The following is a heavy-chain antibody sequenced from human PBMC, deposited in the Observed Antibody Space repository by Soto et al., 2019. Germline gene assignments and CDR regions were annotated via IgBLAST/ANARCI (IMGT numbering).Heavy chain of an antibody. CDR3: ARGARVVADTDNWFDP. CDR2: IYQSGTT. CDR1: GNSISTGYY. V-gene: IGHV4-38-2*01. D-gene: IGHD2-15*01. J-gene: IGHJ5*02. Sequence: SETLSLTCAVSGNSISTGYYWGWIRQSPGKGLEWIGSIYQSGTTYYSPSLKSRVTISVDTSKNQFSLKLSSVTAADTAVYYCARGARVVADTDNWFDPWGQGTRVTVSS.